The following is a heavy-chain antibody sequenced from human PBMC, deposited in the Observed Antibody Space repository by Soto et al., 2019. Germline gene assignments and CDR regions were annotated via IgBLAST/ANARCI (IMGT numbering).Heavy chain of an antibody. D-gene: IGHD3-22*01. Sequence: HAGGLRPTFAYPRITVHGDSRNSIRQAPGKGLEWVSSISSSSSYIYYADSVKGRFTISRDNAKNSLYLQMNSLRAEDTAVYYCARDPSSGNYPWGQGTLVTVSS. V-gene: IGHV3-21*01. J-gene: IGHJ5*02. CDR3: ARDPSSGNYP. CDR2: ISSSSSYI. CDR1: RITVHGDS.